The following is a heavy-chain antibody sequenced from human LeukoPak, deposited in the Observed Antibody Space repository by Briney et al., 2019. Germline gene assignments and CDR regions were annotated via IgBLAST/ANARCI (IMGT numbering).Heavy chain of an antibody. Sequence: GGSLRLSCAASGFTFSSYWMSWVRRAPGKGLEWLANIKQDGREKYYVDSVKGRFTISRDNAKNSLYLQMHSLSAEDTAVYYCARVEMVYAHYYYYYMDVWGKGTTVTVSS. J-gene: IGHJ6*03. CDR2: IKQDGREK. CDR1: GFTFSSYW. V-gene: IGHV3-7*01. CDR3: ARVEMVYAHYYYYYMDV. D-gene: IGHD2-8*01.